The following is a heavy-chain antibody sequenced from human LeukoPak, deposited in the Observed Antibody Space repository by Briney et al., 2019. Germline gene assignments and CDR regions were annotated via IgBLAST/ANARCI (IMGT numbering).Heavy chain of an antibody. CDR3: ARTGHGNYYYFYMDV. V-gene: IGHV4-34*01. D-gene: IGHD1-14*01. J-gene: IGHJ6*03. CDR2: INHSAGT. Sequence: PSETLSLTCAVYGGSFSDFYWSWIRQSPDRGLEWIGEINHSAGTNYNPSLKSRITISVDVSRNQFSLTLTSVTAADTAVYYCARTGHGNYYYFYMDVWGKGTTVTVSS. CDR1: GGSFSDFY.